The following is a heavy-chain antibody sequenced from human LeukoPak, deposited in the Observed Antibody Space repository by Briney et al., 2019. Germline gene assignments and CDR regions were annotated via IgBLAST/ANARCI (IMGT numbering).Heavy chain of an antibody. CDR3: ARSIYGNSDY. J-gene: IGHJ4*02. V-gene: IGHV4-59*01. CDR2: IYYSGST. CDR1: GGSISSYY. Sequence: SETPSLTCTVSGGSISSYYWSWIRQPPGKGLEWIGYIYYSGSTNYNPSLKSRVTISVDTSKNQFSLKLSSVTAADTAVYYCARSIYGNSDYWGQGTLVTVSS. D-gene: IGHD4-17*01.